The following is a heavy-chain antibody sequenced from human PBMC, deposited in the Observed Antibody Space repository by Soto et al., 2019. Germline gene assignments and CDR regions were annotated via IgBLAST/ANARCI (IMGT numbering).Heavy chain of an antibody. D-gene: IGHD2-21*02. Sequence: EVQLVESGGGLIQPGGSLRLSCATTGFSVNNNDMSGVRQAPGKVLEWVSLIYSSGSIKYADSVKGRFTISRDNTKNIVYLPINSLSADDSAVYYCARRALSVDADCWGQCTRVTVSS. CDR1: GFSVNNND. CDR3: ARRALSVDADC. CDR2: IYSSGSI. J-gene: IGHJ1*01. V-gene: IGHV3-53*01.